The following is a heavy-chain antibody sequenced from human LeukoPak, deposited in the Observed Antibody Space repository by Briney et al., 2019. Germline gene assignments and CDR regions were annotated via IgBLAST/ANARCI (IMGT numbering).Heavy chain of an antibody. Sequence: GGSLRLSCAASGFTFSSYSMNWVRQAPGKGLEWVSSISSSSSYIYYADSVKGRFTISRDNSKNTLYLQMNSLRAEDTAVYYCARDQHGYNFDYWGQGTLVTVSS. CDR1: GFTFSSYS. J-gene: IGHJ4*02. CDR3: ARDQHGYNFDY. V-gene: IGHV3-21*04. CDR2: ISSSSSYI. D-gene: IGHD5-24*01.